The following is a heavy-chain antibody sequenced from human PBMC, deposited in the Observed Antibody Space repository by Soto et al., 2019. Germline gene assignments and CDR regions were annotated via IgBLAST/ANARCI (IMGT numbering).Heavy chain of an antibody. CDR1: GGSFSGYY. Sequence: LSLTCAVYGGSFSGYYWSWVRQPPGKGLEWIGEINHSGSTNYNPSLKSRVTISVDTSKNQFSLKLSSVTAADTAVYYCARAAAAGTKNWGQGTLVTVSS. D-gene: IGHD6-13*01. V-gene: IGHV4-34*01. J-gene: IGHJ4*02. CDR3: ARAAAAGTKN. CDR2: INHSGST.